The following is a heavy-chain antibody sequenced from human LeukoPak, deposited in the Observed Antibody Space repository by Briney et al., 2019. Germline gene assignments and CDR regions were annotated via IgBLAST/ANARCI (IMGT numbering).Heavy chain of an antibody. Sequence: GGSLRLSCAASGFTFSSYSMNWVRQAAGKGREWVSSISSSISYIYYADSVKGRFTISRDNAKNSLYLQMNSLRAEDTAVYYCAREVVVPCLDHWGQGTLVPVSS. V-gene: IGHV3-21*01. J-gene: IGHJ4*02. D-gene: IGHD2-21*01. CDR2: ISSSISYI. CDR3: AREVVVPCLDH. CDR1: GFTFSSYS.